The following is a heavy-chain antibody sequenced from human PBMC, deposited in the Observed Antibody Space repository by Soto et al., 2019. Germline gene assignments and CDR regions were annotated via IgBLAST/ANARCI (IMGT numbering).Heavy chain of an antibody. CDR3: AIVIVVVSARHLYYYYGMDV. D-gene: IGHD2-21*02. V-gene: IGHV1-69*13. CDR2: IIPIFGTA. J-gene: IGHJ6*02. Sequence: SVKVSCKASGGTFSSYAISWVRQAPGQGLEWMGGIIPIFGTANYAQKFQGRVTITADESTSTAYMELSSLRSEDTAVYYCAIVIVVVSARHLYYYYGMDVWGQGTTVTVSS. CDR1: GGTFSSYA.